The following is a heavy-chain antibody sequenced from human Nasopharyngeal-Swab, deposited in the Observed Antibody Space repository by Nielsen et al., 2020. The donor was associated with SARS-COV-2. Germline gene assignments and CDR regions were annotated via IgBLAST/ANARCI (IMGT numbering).Heavy chain of an antibody. CDR1: GFTFSSYG. J-gene: IGHJ4*02. Sequence: GESLKISCAASGFTFSSYGMHWVRQAPGKGLEWVAVIWYDGSNKYYADSVKGRFTISRDNSKNTLYLQMNSLRAEDTALYYCAKCGATSDYWGQGTLVTVSS. V-gene: IGHV3-30*02. CDR3: AKCGATSDY. CDR2: IWYDGSNK. D-gene: IGHD1-26*01.